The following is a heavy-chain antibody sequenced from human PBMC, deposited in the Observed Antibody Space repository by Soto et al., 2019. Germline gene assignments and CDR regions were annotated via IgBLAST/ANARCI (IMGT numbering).Heavy chain of an antibody. CDR1: GFTFRNYE. CDR3: ARSLGDS. CDR2: ITSSSSTI. D-gene: IGHD3-10*01. Sequence: PGGSLRLSCAASGFTFRNYEMNWVRQAPGKRLEWVSYITSSSSTIYYADSVKGRFTISRDNAKNSLYLQMNSLRADDTAVYYCARSLGDSWGQGTLVTVSS. V-gene: IGHV3-48*03. J-gene: IGHJ4*02.